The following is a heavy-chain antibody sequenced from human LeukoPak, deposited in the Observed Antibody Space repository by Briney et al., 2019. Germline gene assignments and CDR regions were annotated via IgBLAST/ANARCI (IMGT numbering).Heavy chain of an antibody. CDR2: IYHSGST. J-gene: IGHJ5*02. CDR1: GGSISSSNW. Sequence: SGTLSLTCAVSGGSISSSNWWSWVRQPPGKGLEWLGEIYHSGSTNYNPSLKSRVTISVDKSKNQFSLKLSSVTAADTAVYYCARALGEGPDGFDPWGQGTLVTVSS. V-gene: IGHV4-4*02. CDR3: ARALGEGPDGFDP. D-gene: IGHD3-10*01.